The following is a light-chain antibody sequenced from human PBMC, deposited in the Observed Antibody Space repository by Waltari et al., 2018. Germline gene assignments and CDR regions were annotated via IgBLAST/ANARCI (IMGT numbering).Light chain of an antibody. V-gene: IGLV2-23*02. CDR2: EVI. J-gene: IGLJ3*02. CDR3: CSYAGRNIWV. Sequence: QSALTQPASVSGSPGQSITISCTGTSSDVGFYNLVSWYQQHPGKAPELVVYEVISRPSGVSNRVSGSKSGNTSSLTISGLQAEDEADYYCCSYAGRNIWVFGGGTKLTVL. CDR1: SSDVGFYNL.